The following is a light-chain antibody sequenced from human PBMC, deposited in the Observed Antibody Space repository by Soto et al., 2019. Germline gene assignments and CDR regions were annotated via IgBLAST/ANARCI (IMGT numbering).Light chain of an antibody. CDR2: TAS. CDR1: QNINNF. V-gene: IGKV1-39*01. J-gene: IGKJ1*01. CDR3: QQSFTTPRT. Sequence: DIQMTQSPSSLSASVGDRVTITCRASQNINNFLNWYQQQPGKAPDLLIYTASSLHSGVPSRFSGSDSGTDFTLTISSLRPEDFATYYCQQSFTTPRTFGQGTKVEIK.